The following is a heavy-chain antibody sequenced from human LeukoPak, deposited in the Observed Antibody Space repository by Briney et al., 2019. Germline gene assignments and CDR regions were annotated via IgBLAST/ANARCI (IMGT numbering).Heavy chain of an antibody. CDR1: GFTFSNYG. CDR2: ISYDGSNK. Sequence: GGSLRLSCAASGFTFSNYGMHWVRQAPGKGLEWVAVISYDGSNKYYADSVKGRFTISRDNSKNTLYLQMNSLRVEDTAVYYCYSMIVVEIRVINDYWGQGTLVTVSS. D-gene: IGHD3-22*01. V-gene: IGHV3-30*03. CDR3: YSMIVVEIRVINDY. J-gene: IGHJ4*02.